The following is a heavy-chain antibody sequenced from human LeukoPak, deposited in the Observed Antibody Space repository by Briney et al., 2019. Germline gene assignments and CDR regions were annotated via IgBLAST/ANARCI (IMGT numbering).Heavy chain of an antibody. Sequence: GGSLRLSCAASGFTFDDYGMSWVRQAPGKGPEWVSGINWNGGSTGYADSVKGRFTISRDNAKTSLYLQMNSLRAEDTALYYCARSLPAATVGAFDYWGQGTLVTVSS. CDR2: INWNGGST. CDR1: GFTFDDYG. V-gene: IGHV3-20*04. CDR3: ARSLPAATVGAFDY. J-gene: IGHJ4*02. D-gene: IGHD2-2*01.